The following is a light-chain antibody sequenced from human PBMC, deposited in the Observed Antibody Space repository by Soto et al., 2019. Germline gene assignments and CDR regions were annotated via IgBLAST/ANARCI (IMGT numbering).Light chain of an antibody. V-gene: IGKV3-11*01. CDR3: QQRSNWPSIT. CDR1: QSVSSY. CDR2: DAS. Sequence: EIVLTQSPATLPLSPGERATLSCMASQSVSSYLAWYQQKPGQAPRLLIYDASNRATGIPARFSGSGSGTDFTLTINSLEPEDFAVYYCQQRSNWPSITFGQGTRLEIK. J-gene: IGKJ5*01.